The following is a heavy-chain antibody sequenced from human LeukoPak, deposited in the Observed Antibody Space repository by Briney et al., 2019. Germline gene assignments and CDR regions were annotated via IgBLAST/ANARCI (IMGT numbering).Heavy chain of an antibody. CDR2: ISGSGGST. V-gene: IGHV3-23*01. CDR3: ARGCSGGSCPFDY. Sequence: PGGFLRLSCAASGFTFSSYAMSWVRQAPGKGLEWVSAISGSGGSTYYADSVKGRFTISRDNSKNTLYLQMNSLRAEDTAVYYCARGCSGGSCPFDYWGQGTLVTVSS. D-gene: IGHD2-15*01. CDR1: GFTFSSYA. J-gene: IGHJ4*02.